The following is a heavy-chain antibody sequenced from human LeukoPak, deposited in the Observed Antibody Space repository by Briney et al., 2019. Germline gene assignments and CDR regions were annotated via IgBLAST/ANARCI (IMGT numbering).Heavy chain of an antibody. D-gene: IGHD6-19*01. Sequence: GGSLRLSCAASGFTFRSYGMHWVRQAPGKGLEWVAVISYDGSNKYYADSVKGRFTISRDNSKNTLYLQMNSLRAEDTAVYYCAKARIAVAGPDYWGQGTLVTVSS. J-gene: IGHJ4*02. CDR2: ISYDGSNK. CDR1: GFTFRSYG. CDR3: AKARIAVAGPDY. V-gene: IGHV3-30*18.